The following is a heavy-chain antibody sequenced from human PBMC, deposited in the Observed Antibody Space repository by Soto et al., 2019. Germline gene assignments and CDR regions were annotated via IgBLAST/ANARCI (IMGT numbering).Heavy chain of an antibody. CDR3: ASGIQLWLRRINNGYSG. D-gene: IGHD5-18*01. CDR1: GGTFSTYA. Sequence: QVQRVQSGAEVKKPESSVKVSCKAPGGTFSTYAISWVRQAPRQGLEWMGGIIPMFGTANYAQRFQDRVTITADESTNTVYMELSSLRSEDTAVYFCASGIQLWLRRINNGYSGWGQGTLVTVST. CDR2: IIPMFGTA. J-gene: IGHJ4*02. V-gene: IGHV1-69*12.